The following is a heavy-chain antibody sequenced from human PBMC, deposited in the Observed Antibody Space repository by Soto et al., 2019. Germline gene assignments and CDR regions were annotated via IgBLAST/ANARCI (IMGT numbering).Heavy chain of an antibody. CDR2: INHSGTT. CDR1: GGSFSGYY. V-gene: IGHV4-34*01. J-gene: IGHJ3*02. D-gene: IGHD3-16*01. CDR3: VRAVWSSQRHAFDI. Sequence: QVQLQQWGAGLLKPSETLSLTCAVYGGSFSGYYWSWIRQPPGKGLEWIGEINHSGTTNYNPSLKRSVAISVHTSKNPFSLKLSSVTAAATVVYYCVRAVWSSQRHAFDIWGQGTMVTVSS.